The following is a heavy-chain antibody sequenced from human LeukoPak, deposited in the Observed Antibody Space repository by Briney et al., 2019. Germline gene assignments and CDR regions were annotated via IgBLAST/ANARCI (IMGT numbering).Heavy chain of an antibody. CDR2: FYTSGST. J-gene: IGHJ4*02. D-gene: IGHD3-10*01. Sequence: PSETLSLTCAVSGASIISYYWSWIRQPAGKGLEWIGRFYTSGSTNYNPSLKSRVTISVDTSKNQFSLKLSSVTAADTAVYYCARDGYYGSGSYLVDLDYWGQGTLVTVSS. CDR3: ARDGYYGSGSYLVDLDY. CDR1: GASIISYY. V-gene: IGHV4-4*07.